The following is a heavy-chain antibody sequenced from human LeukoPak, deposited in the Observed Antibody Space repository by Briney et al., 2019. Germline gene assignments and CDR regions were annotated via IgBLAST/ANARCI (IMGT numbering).Heavy chain of an antibody. J-gene: IGHJ2*01. D-gene: IGHD3-16*02. CDR1: GLTFSRYS. Sequence: RGSLRLSCAASGLTFSRYSMNWVRQAPGRGLEWVSSISSGSSYIYYADSVKGRFTISRDNAKKSLYLQMNSLRAEDTAVYYCAGSDTIGYTPREWDYWYFDLWGGGILVTVSS. V-gene: IGHV3-21*01. CDR3: AGSDTIGYTPREWDYWYFDL. CDR2: ISSGSSYI.